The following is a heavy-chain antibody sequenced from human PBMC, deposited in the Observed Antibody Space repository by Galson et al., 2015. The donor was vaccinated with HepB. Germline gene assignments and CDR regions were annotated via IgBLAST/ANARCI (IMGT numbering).Heavy chain of an antibody. CDR2: FDPEDGET. J-gene: IGHJ4*02. CDR1: GYTLTELS. V-gene: IGHV1-24*01. CDR3: ATSLVGATGFDY. Sequence: SVKVSCKVSGYTLTELSMHWVRQAPGKGLEWMGGFDPEDGETIYAQKFQGRVTMTEDTSTDTAYMELSSLRSEDTAVYYCATSLVGATGFDYWGQGTLVTVSS. D-gene: IGHD1-26*01.